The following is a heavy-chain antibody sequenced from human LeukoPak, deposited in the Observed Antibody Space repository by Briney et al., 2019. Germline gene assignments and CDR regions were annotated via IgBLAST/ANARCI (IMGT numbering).Heavy chain of an antibody. Sequence: SETLSLTCTVSGGSISSYYWSCIRQPPGKGLEWIGYIYYSGSTNYNPSLKSRVTISVDTSKNQFSLKLSSVTAADTAVYYCARDRHYYDSSGYYYPPAFFDYWGQGTLVTVSS. V-gene: IGHV4-59*01. D-gene: IGHD3-22*01. J-gene: IGHJ4*02. CDR2: IYYSGST. CDR1: GGSISSYY. CDR3: ARDRHYYDSSGYYYPPAFFDY.